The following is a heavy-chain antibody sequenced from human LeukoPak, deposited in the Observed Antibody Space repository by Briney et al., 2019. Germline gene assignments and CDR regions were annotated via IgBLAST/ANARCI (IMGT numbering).Heavy chain of an antibody. CDR2: ISSSSSYI. J-gene: IGHJ4*02. V-gene: IGHV3-21*01. D-gene: IGHD2-2*02. CDR3: ARYCSSTSCYNGAFDY. Sequence: GGSLRLSCAASGFTFSSYSMNWVRQAPGKGLEWVSSISSSSSYIYYADSVKGRFTISRDNAKNSLYLQMNSLRAEDTAVCYCARYCSSTSCYNGAFDYWGQGTLVTVSS. CDR1: GFTFSSYS.